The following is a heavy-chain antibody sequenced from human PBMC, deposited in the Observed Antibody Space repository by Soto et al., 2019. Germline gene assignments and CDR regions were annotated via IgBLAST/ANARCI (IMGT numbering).Heavy chain of an antibody. J-gene: IGHJ3*02. CDR1: GFTFSSYS. V-gene: IGHV3-48*02. CDR3: ARARVFAMIVVVDDAFSI. D-gene: IGHD3-22*01. CDR2: ISSSSSTI. Sequence: GGSLRLSCAASGFTFSSYSMNWVRQAPGKGLEWVSYISSSSSTIYYADSVKGRFTISRDNAKNSLYLQMNSLRDEDTAVYYCARARVFAMIVVVDDAFSISGQRTIVTGSS.